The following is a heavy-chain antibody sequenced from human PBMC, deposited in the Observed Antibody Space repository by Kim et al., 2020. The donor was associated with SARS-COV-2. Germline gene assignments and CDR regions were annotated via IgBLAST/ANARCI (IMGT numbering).Heavy chain of an antibody. V-gene: IGHV6-1*01. Sequence: YNDYAVSVKSRITINPDTSKNQFSLQLNSVTPEDTAVYYCARGPVKKPIDYWGQGTLVTVSS. J-gene: IGHJ4*02. CDR2: YN. D-gene: IGHD3-10*01. CDR3: ARGPVKKPIDY.